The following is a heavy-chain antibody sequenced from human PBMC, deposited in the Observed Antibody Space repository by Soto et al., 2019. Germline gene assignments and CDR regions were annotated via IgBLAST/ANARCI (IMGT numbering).Heavy chain of an antibody. Sequence: QVHLVESGGGVVQPGRSLRLSCAASGFTFSTQAMHWVRQAPGKGLDWVAVISYDGSKIYYADSVTGRFTISRDNSKNTLYLQMNSLRAEDTAVYYCARDLRKFYYFDAWGQGTQVTVSS. V-gene: IGHV3-30-3*01. J-gene: IGHJ4*02. CDR1: GFTFSTQA. D-gene: IGHD4-17*01. CDR3: ARDLRKFYYFDA. CDR2: ISYDGSKI.